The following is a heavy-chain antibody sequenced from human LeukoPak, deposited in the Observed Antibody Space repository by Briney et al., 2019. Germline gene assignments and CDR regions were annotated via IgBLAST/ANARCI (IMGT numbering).Heavy chain of an antibody. V-gene: IGHV3-23*01. D-gene: IGHD4-17*01. Sequence: PGGSLRLSCAASGFTFSTFAMTWVRQAPGKGLEWVSSITGTHYTTYNTDSVKGRFTISRDNSKNTLHLQMNSLRADDTAVYYCTKDPNGDYVGAFDPWGQGTLVTVSS. CDR1: GFTFSTFA. J-gene: IGHJ5*02. CDR3: TKDPNGDYVGAFDP. CDR2: ITGTHYTT.